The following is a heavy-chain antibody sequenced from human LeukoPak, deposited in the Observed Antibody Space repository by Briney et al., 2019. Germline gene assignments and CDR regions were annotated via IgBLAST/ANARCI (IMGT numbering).Heavy chain of an antibody. Sequence: GGSLRLSCAASGFTVSSNYMSWVRQAPGKGLEWVSVIYSGGSTYYADSVKGRFTISRDNSKNTLYLQMNSLRAEDTAVYYCARDRRVAAAVYYYYYYMDVWGKGTTVTVSS. CDR3: ARDRRVAAAVYYYYYYMDV. CDR1: GFTVSSNY. V-gene: IGHV3-53*01. CDR2: IYSGGST. D-gene: IGHD6-13*01. J-gene: IGHJ6*03.